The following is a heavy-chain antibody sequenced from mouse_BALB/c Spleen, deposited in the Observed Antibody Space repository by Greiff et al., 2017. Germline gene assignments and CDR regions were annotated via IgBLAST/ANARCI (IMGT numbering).Heavy chain of an antibody. CDR1: GYAFSSSW. CDR3: ARGGNYGGY. D-gene: IGHD2-1*01. CDR2: IYPGDGDT. J-gene: IGHJ2*01. Sequence: VQLQQSGPELVKPGASVKISCKASGYAFSSSWMNWVKQRPGQGLEWIGRIYPGDGDTNYNGKFKGKATLTADKSSSTAYMQLSSLTSVDSAVYFCARGGNYGGYWGQGTTLTVSS. V-gene: IGHV1-82*01.